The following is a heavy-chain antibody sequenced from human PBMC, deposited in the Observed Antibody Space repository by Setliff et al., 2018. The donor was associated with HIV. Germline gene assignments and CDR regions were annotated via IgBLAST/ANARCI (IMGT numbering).Heavy chain of an antibody. J-gene: IGHJ6*02. CDR1: GYSISSGYY. V-gene: IGHV4-38-2*02. Sequence: SETLSLTCAVSGYSISSGYYWGWIRQPPGKGLEWVGSIYTSGSTNYNPSLKSRVTISVDTSKNQFSLKLSSVTAADTAVYYCAREDYYYYGMDVWGQGTTVTVSS. CDR2: IYTSGST. CDR3: AREDYYYYGMDV.